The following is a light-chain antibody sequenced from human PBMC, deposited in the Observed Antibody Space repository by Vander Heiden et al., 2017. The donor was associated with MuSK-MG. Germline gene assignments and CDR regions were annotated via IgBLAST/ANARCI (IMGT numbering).Light chain of an antibody. CDR2: DTV. Sequence: QAVVTQEPSLTVSPGGTVTLTCGSSTGAVSSGHYPYWFQQRPGRDPTTLIYDTVNKHSWTPARFSGSLLGGKAALTLSGALPEDEADYYCLLQYRESRVFGGGTKLIVL. J-gene: IGLJ3*02. CDR3: LLQYRESRV. V-gene: IGLV7-46*01. CDR1: TGAVSSGHY.